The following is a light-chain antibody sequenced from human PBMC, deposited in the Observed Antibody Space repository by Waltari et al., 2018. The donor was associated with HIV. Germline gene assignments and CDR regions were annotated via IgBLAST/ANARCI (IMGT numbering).Light chain of an antibody. CDR3: AAWADSLSTVV. V-gene: IGLV1-47*01. Sequence: QSVLPQPPSASGTPGQRVTISCSGSSSNIGSYYVYWYQQLPGTAPKLLIYRNNQRPSGVPDRFSGSKSGTSASLSISGLRSEAEADDYCAAWADSLSTVVFGGGTKLTVL. CDR2: RNN. CDR1: SSNIGSYY. J-gene: IGLJ2*01.